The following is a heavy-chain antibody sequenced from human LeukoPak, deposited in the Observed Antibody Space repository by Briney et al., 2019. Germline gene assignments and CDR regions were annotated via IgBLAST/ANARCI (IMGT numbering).Heavy chain of an antibody. D-gene: IGHD6-6*01. Sequence: PGGSLRLSCAASGFTFTSYAMNWVRQAPGKGLEWVANIKQDGSERYYVDSVRGRFTISRDNTKKSLYLQMNSLRAEDTAMYYCAREAPSSSSRPRLFRFYYFDYWGQGTLVTVSS. CDR3: AREAPSSSSRPRLFRFYYFDY. CDR1: GFTFTSYA. CDR2: IKQDGSER. V-gene: IGHV3-7*01. J-gene: IGHJ4*02.